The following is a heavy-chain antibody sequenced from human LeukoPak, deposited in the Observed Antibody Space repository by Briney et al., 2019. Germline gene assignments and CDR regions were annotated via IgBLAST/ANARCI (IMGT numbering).Heavy chain of an antibody. V-gene: IGHV3-48*03. CDR1: GFTFRSYE. J-gene: IGHJ4*02. CDR3: ARSARLMKGVVEVTALDD. Sequence: GGSLRLSCADSGFTFRSYEMNWVRQAPGKGMEWIAYLSSSGRAFSYADSVKGRFTIAREKAKNSGYLEMNRLRADDTAVYYCARSARLMKGVVEVTALDDWGQGTLVTVSS. D-gene: IGHD3-3*01. CDR2: LSSSGRAF.